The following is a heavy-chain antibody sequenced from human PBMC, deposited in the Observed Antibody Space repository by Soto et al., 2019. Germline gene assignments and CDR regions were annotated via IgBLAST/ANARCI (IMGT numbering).Heavy chain of an antibody. D-gene: IGHD3-3*01. Sequence: ASVKVSCKASGGTFSSYAISWVRQAPGQGLEWMGGIIPIFGTANYAQKFQGRVTITADESTSTAYMELSSLRSEDTAVYYCARAYLYDFWGGYPWGADYYYGMEVWGQGTTGTVS. J-gene: IGHJ6*02. V-gene: IGHV1-69*13. CDR2: IIPIFGTA. CDR1: GGTFSSYA. CDR3: ARAYLYDFWGGYPWGADYYYGMEV.